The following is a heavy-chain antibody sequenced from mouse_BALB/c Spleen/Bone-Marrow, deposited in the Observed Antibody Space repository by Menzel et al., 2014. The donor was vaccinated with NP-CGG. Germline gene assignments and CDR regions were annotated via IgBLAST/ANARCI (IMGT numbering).Heavy chain of an antibody. J-gene: IGHJ2*01. Sequence: EVQGVESGGGLVQPGGSLKLSCAASGFTFSSYTMSWVHQTPEKRLEWVAYISNGGGSTYYPDTVKGRFTISRDNAKNTLYLQMSSLKSEDTAMYYCARQIYFPYFDYWGQGTTLTVSS. D-gene: IGHD2-1*01. CDR3: ARQIYFPYFDY. V-gene: IGHV5-12-2*01. CDR2: ISNGGGST. CDR1: GFTFSSYT.